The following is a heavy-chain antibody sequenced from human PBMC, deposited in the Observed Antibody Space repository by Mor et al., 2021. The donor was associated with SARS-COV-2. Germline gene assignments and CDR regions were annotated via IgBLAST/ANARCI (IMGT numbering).Heavy chain of an antibody. V-gene: IGHV3-30*01. J-gene: IGHJ3*02. D-gene: IGHD2-2*01. Sequence: YAESVKGRFTISRDNSKNTLDLEMNSLKVEDTAMYYCAREGECTTASGAFDIWGQGTMVTVSS. CDR3: AREGECTTASGAFDI.